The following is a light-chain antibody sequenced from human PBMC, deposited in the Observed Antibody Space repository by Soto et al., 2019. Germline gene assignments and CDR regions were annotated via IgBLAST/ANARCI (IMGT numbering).Light chain of an antibody. V-gene: IGKV3-11*01. Sequence: IVLTPSPATLALSPVERTTLSCRASQSVSNFLAWYQQIPGQAPSLLIYDASNRATGIPARFSGSGSGTDFTLTISSLEPEDFAIYYCQQRSSWPITFGPGTKVDIK. CDR1: QSVSNF. CDR2: DAS. CDR3: QQRSSWPIT. J-gene: IGKJ3*01.